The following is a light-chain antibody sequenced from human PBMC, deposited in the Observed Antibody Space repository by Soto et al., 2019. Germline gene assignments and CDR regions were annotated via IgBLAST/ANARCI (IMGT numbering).Light chain of an antibody. J-gene: IGKJ1*01. CDR3: QQYNNWPRT. Sequence: ELVMTQSPATLSLSPGERATLSCRASQSVSSDLAWYQQKPGQAPRLLSYGASTRATGIPARFSGSGSGTEFTLTISSLQSEDFEVYYCQQYNNWPRTFGQGTKVDIK. CDR2: GAS. V-gene: IGKV3-15*01. CDR1: QSVSSD.